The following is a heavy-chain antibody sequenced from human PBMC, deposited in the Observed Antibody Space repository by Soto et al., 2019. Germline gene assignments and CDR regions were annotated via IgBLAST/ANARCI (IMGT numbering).Heavy chain of an antibody. V-gene: IGHV1-18*01. CDR2: ISTYNGNT. CDR1: GYTFTSYG. CDR3: ARDNYGDYGY. Sequence: QVQLVQSGAEVKKPGASVKVSCKASGYTFTSYGISWVREAPGQGLEWMGWISTYNGNTYYAQRLQGRVTMTTDTSTSTAYMELRSLRSDYTAVYYRARDNYGDYGYCCQATLVTVSS. J-gene: IGHJ4*02. D-gene: IGHD4-17*01.